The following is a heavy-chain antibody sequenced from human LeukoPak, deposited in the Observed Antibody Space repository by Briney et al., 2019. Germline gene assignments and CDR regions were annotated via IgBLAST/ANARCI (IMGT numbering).Heavy chain of an antibody. Sequence: SQTLSLTCTVSGDSISTGGYYWAWIRQHRERGLEWIGYIYYSGSIHYNPSLQSRVTISVDTSKNQFSLNLNSVTAADTAVYYCARVIVVVPIGVYHYYAMDVWGQGTTVTVSS. CDR2: IYYSGSI. D-gene: IGHD2-2*01. J-gene: IGHJ6*02. CDR3: ARVIVVVPIGVYHYYAMDV. CDR1: GDSISTGGYY. V-gene: IGHV4-31*03.